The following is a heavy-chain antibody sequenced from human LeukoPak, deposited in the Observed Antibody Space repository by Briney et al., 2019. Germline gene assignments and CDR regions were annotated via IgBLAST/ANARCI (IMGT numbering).Heavy chain of an antibody. CDR2: INPSGGST. J-gene: IGHJ6*02. D-gene: IGHD1-1*01. CDR3: ARSDLESRYYYYYGMDV. CDR1: GYTFTSYY. V-gene: IGHV1-46*01. Sequence: ASVKVSCKASGYTFTSYYMHWVRQAPGQGLEWMGIINPSGGSTSYAQKFQGRVTITADKSTSTAYMELSSLRSEDTAVYYCARSDLESRYYYYYGMDVWGQGTTVTVSS.